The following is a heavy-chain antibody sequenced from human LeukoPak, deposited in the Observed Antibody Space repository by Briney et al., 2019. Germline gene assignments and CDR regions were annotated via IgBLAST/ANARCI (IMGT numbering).Heavy chain of an antibody. D-gene: IGHD1-1*01. CDR2: IYPGDSDT. CDR3: TTSRWKYFDY. V-gene: IGHV5-51*01. J-gene: IGHJ4*02. Sequence: GESLKISCEGFGYDFTTYWIGWVRHMPGKGLVWMGIIYPGDSDTRYSPSFQGQVTISVDKSINTAYLQWSSLKASDTAMYYCTTSRWKYFDYWGQGTLVTVSS. CDR1: GYDFTTYW.